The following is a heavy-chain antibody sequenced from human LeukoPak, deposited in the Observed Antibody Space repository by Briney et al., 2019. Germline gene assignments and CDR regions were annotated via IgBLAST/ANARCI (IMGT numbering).Heavy chain of an antibody. CDR2: ISSSSSYI. J-gene: IGHJ3*02. Sequence: GGALRLSCAASGFTFSSYSMNWVRQAPGKGLEWVSSISSSSSYIYYADSVKGRFTISRDNAKNSLYLQMHSLRAEDTAVYYCARVYIVGARDAFDIWGQGTMVTVSS. CDR3: ARVYIVGARDAFDI. D-gene: IGHD1-26*01. CDR1: GFTFSSYS. V-gene: IGHV3-21*01.